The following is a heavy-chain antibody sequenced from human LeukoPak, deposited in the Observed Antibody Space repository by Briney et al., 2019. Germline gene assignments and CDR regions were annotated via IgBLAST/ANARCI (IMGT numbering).Heavy chain of an antibody. CDR3: ARDEGDGYNEDAFDI. V-gene: IGHV4-59*12. J-gene: IGHJ3*02. CDR2: IYYSGST. Sequence: SETLSLTCTVSGGSISSYYWSWIRQHPGKGLEWIGYIYYSGSTYYNPSLKSRVTISVDTSKNQFSLKLSSVTAADTAVYYCARDEGDGYNEDAFDIWGQGTMVTVSS. D-gene: IGHD5-24*01. CDR1: GGSISSYY.